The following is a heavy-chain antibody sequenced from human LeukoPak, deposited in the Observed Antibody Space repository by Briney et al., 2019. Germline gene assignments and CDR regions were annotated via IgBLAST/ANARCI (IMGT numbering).Heavy chain of an antibody. V-gene: IGHV3-53*01. J-gene: IGHJ4*02. CDR1: GFSVSSNY. D-gene: IGHD4-17*01. CDR2: IYSGGTT. Sequence: PGGSLRLSCAASGFSVSSNYMNWVRQAPGEGLEWVSVIYSGGTTYYADSVKGRFTISRDSSKNTLYLQMNSLRAEDTAVYYCARGSGDVIDYWGQGTLVTVSS. CDR3: ARGSGDVIDY.